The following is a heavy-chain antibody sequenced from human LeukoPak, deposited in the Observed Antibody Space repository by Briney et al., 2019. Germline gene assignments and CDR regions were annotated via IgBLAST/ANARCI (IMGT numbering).Heavy chain of an antibody. D-gene: IGHD3-22*01. CDR3: ARGSTYYDSSGQVPFDY. J-gene: IGHJ4*02. V-gene: IGHV3-48*01. CDR1: GFTFSTYS. Sequence: GGSLRLSCAASGFTFSTYSMNWVSQAPGKGLEWVSYISSSSSTIYYADSVKGRFTISRDNAKNSLYLQMNSLRAEDTAVYYCARGSTYYDSSGQVPFDYWGQGTLVTVSS. CDR2: ISSSSSTI.